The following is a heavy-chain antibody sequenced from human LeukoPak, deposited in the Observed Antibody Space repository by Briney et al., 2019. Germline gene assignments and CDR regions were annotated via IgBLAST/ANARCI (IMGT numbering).Heavy chain of an antibody. J-gene: IGHJ4*02. CDR3: TTDLGPYYYDSSGYWGNDY. Sequence: GGSLRLSCAASGFTFSNAWMSWVRQAPGKGLEWVGRIKSKTDGGTTDYAAPVKGRFTISRDDSKNTLYLQMNSLKTEDTAVYYCTTDLGPYYYDSSGYWGNDYWGQGTLVTVSS. CDR1: GFTFSNAW. CDR2: IKSKTDGGTT. D-gene: IGHD3-22*01. V-gene: IGHV3-15*01.